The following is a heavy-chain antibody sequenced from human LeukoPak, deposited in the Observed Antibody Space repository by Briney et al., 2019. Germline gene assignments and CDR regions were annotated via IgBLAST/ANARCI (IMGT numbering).Heavy chain of an antibody. CDR1: GFTFSGYS. Sequence: GGSLRLSCAASGFTFSGYSMNWVRQAPGKGLEWVSSISSSSSYIYYADSVKGRFTISRDNAKNSLYLQMNSLRAEDTAVYYCAIVGATTGAFDIWGQGTKVTVSS. CDR2: ISSSSSYI. V-gene: IGHV3-21*06. D-gene: IGHD1-26*01. CDR3: AIVGATTGAFDI. J-gene: IGHJ3*02.